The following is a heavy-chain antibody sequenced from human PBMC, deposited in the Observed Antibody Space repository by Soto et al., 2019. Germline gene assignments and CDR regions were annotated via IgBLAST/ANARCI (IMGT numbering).Heavy chain of an antibody. CDR2: VDPEDGET. CDR3: ATPGYYGMDV. CDR1: GYTFTDYY. Sequence: GASVKVSCKVSGYTFTDYYMHWVQQAPGKGLEWMGLVDPEDGETIYAEKFQGRVTITADTSTDTAYMELSSLRSEDTAVYYCATPGYYGMDVWGQGTTVTVSS. D-gene: IGHD3-10*01. V-gene: IGHV1-69-2*01. J-gene: IGHJ6*02.